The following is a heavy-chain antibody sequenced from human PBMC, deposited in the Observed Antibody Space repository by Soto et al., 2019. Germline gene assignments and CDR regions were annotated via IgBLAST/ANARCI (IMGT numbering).Heavy chain of an antibody. CDR1: GYTFTTYG. D-gene: IGHD2-2*03. J-gene: IGHJ4*02. CDR2: ISPYNGNT. V-gene: IGHV1-18*01. CDR3: ARDDLGHCGSTSCAYFYY. Sequence: QVQLVQSGAEVKEPGASVKVSCKASGYTFTTYGISWVRQAPGQGLEWMGWISPYNGNTNYAPNLHGRVTVTTDTSTSTSYMELRSLRSDDTAVYYCARDDLGHCGSTSCAYFYYWGQGTLVNVSS.